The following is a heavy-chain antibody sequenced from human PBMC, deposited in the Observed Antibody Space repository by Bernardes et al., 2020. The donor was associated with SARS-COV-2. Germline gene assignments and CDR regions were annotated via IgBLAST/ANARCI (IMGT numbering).Heavy chain of an antibody. CDR1: GFTLRGSA. CDR3: ARSAGMDV. J-gene: IGHJ6*02. CDR2: FMGSADRS. V-gene: IGHV3-23*01. Sequence: GGSLRLSCVTSGFTLRGSAVNWVRQAPGKGLEWVAGFMGSADRSDYADSVKGRFTISRDNAKNLVFLQMNSLRAEDTAIFYCARSAGMDVWGQGTMVTVSS.